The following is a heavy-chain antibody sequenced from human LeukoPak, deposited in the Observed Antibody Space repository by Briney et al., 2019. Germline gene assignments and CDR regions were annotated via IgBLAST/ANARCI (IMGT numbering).Heavy chain of an antibody. J-gene: IGHJ4*02. D-gene: IGHD4-11*01. CDR2: INPSGGST. V-gene: IGHV1-46*01. Sequence: ASVKVSCKASGYTFTSYYMHWVRQAPGQGLEWMGIINPSGGSTSYAQKFQGRVTMTRDTSISTAYMELRSLRSDDTAVYYCARINYRPIIKFFDFWGQGTLVTVSS. CDR1: GYTFTSYY. CDR3: ARINYRPIIKFFDF.